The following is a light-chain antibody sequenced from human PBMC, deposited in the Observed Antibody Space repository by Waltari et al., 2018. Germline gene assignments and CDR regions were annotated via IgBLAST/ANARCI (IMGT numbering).Light chain of an antibody. CDR2: DVS. CDR1: SSDVNVYKY. J-gene: IGLJ1*01. Sequence: QSALTQPASVSGSPGQSITISCTGPSSDVNVYKYVSWYQPHPGNAPKLMIYDVSNRPSGVSNRFSGSKSGNTASLTISGLQAEDEADYYCSSYTSTSTRVFGTGTKVTVL. CDR3: SSYTSTSTRV. V-gene: IGLV2-14*03.